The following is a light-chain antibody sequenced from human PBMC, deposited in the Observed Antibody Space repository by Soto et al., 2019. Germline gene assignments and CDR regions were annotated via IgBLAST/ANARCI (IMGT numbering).Light chain of an antibody. Sequence: DIQVTQSPPSMAASVGDRVTITCRASQSISSWLAWYQQKPGKAPKLLMYDASSLESGVPSRFSGSGSGTEFTLTISSLQPDDFATYYCQQASSFPWTFGQVTKVDIK. CDR3: QQASSFPWT. CDR2: DAS. V-gene: IGKV1-12*01. J-gene: IGKJ1*01. CDR1: QSISSW.